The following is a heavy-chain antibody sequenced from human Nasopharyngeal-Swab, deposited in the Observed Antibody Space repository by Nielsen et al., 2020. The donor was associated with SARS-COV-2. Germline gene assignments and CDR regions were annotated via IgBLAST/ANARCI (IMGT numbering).Heavy chain of an antibody. J-gene: IGHJ4*02. Sequence: GGPLRVSGAASGSTFSSYAMYWVRQAPGKGLEWVSFISYDGSNKYYADSVRGRFTISRDNSKNTLYLQMNSLRAEDTAVYYCARDLGGYFDYWGQGTLVTVSS. CDR1: GSTFSSYA. CDR3: ARDLGGYFDY. V-gene: IGHV3-30-3*01. D-gene: IGHD3-16*01. CDR2: ISYDGSNK.